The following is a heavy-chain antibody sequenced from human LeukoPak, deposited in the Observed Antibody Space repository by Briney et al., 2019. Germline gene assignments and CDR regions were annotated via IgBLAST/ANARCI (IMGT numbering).Heavy chain of an antibody. CDR1: GFTFSSYA. V-gene: IGHV3-30*07. CDR3: AGGLGGLDY. J-gene: IGHJ4*02. CDR2: ISYDGSNK. D-gene: IGHD1-26*01. Sequence: GGSLRLSCAASGFTFSSYAMHWVRQAPGKGLEWVAVISYDGSNKYYADSVKGRFTISRDNSKNTLYLQMNSLRAEDTAVYYCAGGLGGLDYWGQGALVTVSS.